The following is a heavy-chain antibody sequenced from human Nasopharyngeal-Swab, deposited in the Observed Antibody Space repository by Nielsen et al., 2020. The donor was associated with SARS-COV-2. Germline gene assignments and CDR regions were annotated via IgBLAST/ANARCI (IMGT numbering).Heavy chain of an antibody. CDR3: AKFIAVAWYYYYGMDV. V-gene: IGHV3-30*18. CDR1: GFTFSSYG. D-gene: IGHD6-19*01. CDR2: ISYDGSNK. Sequence: GKSLKISCAASGFTFSSYGMHWVRQAPGKGLEWVAVISYDGSNKYYADSVKGRFTISRDNSKNTLYLQMNSLRAEDTAVYYCAKFIAVAWYYYYGMDVWGQGTTVTVSS. J-gene: IGHJ6*02.